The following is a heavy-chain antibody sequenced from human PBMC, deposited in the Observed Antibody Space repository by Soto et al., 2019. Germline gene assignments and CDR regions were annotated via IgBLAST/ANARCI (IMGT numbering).Heavy chain of an antibody. CDR3: ARWGSSRLDY. V-gene: IGHV2-5*02. D-gene: IGHD3-16*02. CDR2: IYWDDDK. Sequence: QITLKESGPTLVKPTQTLTLTCTFSGFSLSTSGVGVGVGWIRQPPGKALEWLALIYWDDDKLYSPSLKTRVTITKDTSNNQVVLTMTNMAPVDTATYYCARWGSSRLDYWGQGTLVTVSS. J-gene: IGHJ4*02. CDR1: GFSLSTSGVGVG.